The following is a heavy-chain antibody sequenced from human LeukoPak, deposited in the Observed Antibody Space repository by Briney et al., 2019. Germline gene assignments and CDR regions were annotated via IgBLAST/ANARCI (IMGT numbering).Heavy chain of an antibody. V-gene: IGHV3-23*01. CDR2: IGGSDGST. CDR3: AKRDSSGSYPYYFDY. Sequence: PGGSLRLSCGASGFTFSTHAMSWVRLAPGKGLEWVSAIGGSDGSTYYADSVKGRFTISRDNSKDTLYLQMNSLRAEDTAVYYCAKRDSSGSYPYYFDYWGQGTLVTVSS. J-gene: IGHJ4*02. CDR1: GFTFSTHA. D-gene: IGHD3-22*01.